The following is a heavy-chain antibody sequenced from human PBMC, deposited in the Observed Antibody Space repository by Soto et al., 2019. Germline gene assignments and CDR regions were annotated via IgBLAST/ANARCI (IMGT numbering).Heavy chain of an antibody. CDR2: IYYSGST. D-gene: IGHD3-16*01. J-gene: IGHJ2*01. V-gene: IGHV4-39*01. Sequence: QLQLQESGPGLVKPSETLSLTCTVSGGSISSSSYYWGWIRQPPGKGLEWIGSIYYSGSTYYNPSLKSRVTISVDTSKNQFSLKLSSVTAADTAVYYCARSVGGHHLYGGAYWYFDLWGRGTLVTVSS. CDR3: ARSVGGHHLYGGAYWYFDL. CDR1: GGSISSSSYY.